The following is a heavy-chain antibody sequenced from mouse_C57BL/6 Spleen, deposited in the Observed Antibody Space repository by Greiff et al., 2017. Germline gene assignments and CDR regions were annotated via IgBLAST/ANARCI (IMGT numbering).Heavy chain of an antibody. V-gene: IGHV1-81*01. Sequence: VQLVESGAELARPGASVKLSCKASGYTFTSYGISWVKQRTGQGLEWIGEIYPRSGNTYYNEKFKGKATLTADKSSSTAYMELRSLTSEDSAVYFCARRGITTVEYAMDYWGQGTSVTVSS. CDR3: ARRGITTVEYAMDY. CDR1: GYTFTSYG. CDR2: IYPRSGNT. D-gene: IGHD1-1*01. J-gene: IGHJ4*01.